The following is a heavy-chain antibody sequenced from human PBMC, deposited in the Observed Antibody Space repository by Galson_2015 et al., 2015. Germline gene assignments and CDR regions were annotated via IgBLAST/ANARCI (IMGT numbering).Heavy chain of an antibody. CDR2: INGDGSGT. D-gene: IGHD6-19*01. CDR3: AARGVVGSGWSLDY. V-gene: IGHV3-74*01. Sequence: LVWVSYINGDGSGTGYADSVKGRFTISRDNAKNTLYLQMNSLRDEDTAMYYCAARGVVGSGWSLDYWGQGTLVTVSS. J-gene: IGHJ4*02.